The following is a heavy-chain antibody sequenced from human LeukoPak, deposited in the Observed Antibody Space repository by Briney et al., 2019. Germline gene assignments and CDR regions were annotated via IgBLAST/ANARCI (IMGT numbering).Heavy chain of an antibody. V-gene: IGHV1-46*01. D-gene: IGHD1-26*01. CDR2: INPSGGST. CDR3: ARDEVGSYGYYYYYMDV. J-gene: IGHJ6*03. Sequence: ASVKVSCKASGYTFTSYYMHWVRQAPGQGLEWMGIINPSGGSTSYAQRFQGRVTMTRDTSTSTVYMELSSLRSEDTAVYYCARDEVGSYGYYYYYMDVWGKGTTVTISS. CDR1: GYTFTSYY.